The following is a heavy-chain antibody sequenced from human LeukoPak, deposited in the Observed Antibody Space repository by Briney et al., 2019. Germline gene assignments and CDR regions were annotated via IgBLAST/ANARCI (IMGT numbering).Heavy chain of an antibody. V-gene: IGHV4-39*01. CDR2: IYYSGST. J-gene: IGHJ4*02. D-gene: IGHD3-10*01. Sequence: SGTLSLTCAVSGGSISSSSYYWGWIRQPPGKGLEWIGSIYYSGSTYYNPSLKSRVTISVDTSKNQFSLKLSSVTAADTAVYYCARTAGYYGSGSYFDYWGQGTLVTVSS. CDR1: GGSISSSSYY. CDR3: ARTAGYYGSGSYFDY.